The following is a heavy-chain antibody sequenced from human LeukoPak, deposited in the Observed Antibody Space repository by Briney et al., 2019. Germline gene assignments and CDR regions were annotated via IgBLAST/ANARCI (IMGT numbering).Heavy chain of an antibody. Sequence: SQTLSLTCTVSGGSISSGDYYWRWSSQPRGRGLEWIGYIYYSGSTYYNPSLKSRVTISVDTSKNQFSLKLSSVTAADTAVYYCARARREMVRGVIIPDAFDIWGQGTMVTVSS. CDR3: ARARREMVRGVIIPDAFDI. D-gene: IGHD3-10*01. V-gene: IGHV4-30-4*01. CDR2: IYYSGST. J-gene: IGHJ3*02. CDR1: GGSISSGDYY.